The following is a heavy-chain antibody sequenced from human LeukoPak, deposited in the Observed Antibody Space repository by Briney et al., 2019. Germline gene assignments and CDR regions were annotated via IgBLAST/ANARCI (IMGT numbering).Heavy chain of an antibody. D-gene: IGHD3-16*01. J-gene: IGHJ4*02. CDR2: IYYTGSI. Sequence: PSETLSLTCTVSGGSMSSYYRIWIRQPPGKGLEWIGYIYYTGSINYNPSLKSRVTISVDTSKNQFSLKLSSVTAADTAVYYCARAGAGNEYVGLFDYWGQGTLVTVSS. V-gene: IGHV4-59*01. CDR1: GGSMSSYY. CDR3: ARAGAGNEYVGLFDY.